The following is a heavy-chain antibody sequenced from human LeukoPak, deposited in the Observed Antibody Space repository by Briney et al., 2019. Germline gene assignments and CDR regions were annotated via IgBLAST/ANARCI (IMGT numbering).Heavy chain of an antibody. V-gene: IGHV3-53*01. D-gene: IGHD2-2*01. CDR3: ARVGGVPAAHFDY. CDR1: GFTVSTKY. CDR2: IYSSGTT. Sequence: GGSLRLSCAASGFTVSTKYMSWVRQAPGKGLEWVSLIYSSGTTYYTDSVKGRFTISRENSKNSLYLQMNSLRAEDTAVYYCARVGGVPAAHFDYWGQGTLVTVSS. J-gene: IGHJ4*02.